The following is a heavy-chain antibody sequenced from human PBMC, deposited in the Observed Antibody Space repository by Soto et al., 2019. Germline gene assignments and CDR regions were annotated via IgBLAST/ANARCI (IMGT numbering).Heavy chain of an antibody. J-gene: IGHJ4*02. D-gene: IGHD1-1*01. CDR1: GGSISSYY. V-gene: IGHV4-59*08. CDR3: ARQQVQGLAY. CDR2: IYYSGST. Sequence: SETLSLTCTVSGGSISSYYWSWIRQPPGKGLEWIGYIYYSGSTNHNPSLKSRVTISVDTSKNQFSLKLSSVTAADTAVYYCARQQVQGLAYWGQGTLVTVSS.